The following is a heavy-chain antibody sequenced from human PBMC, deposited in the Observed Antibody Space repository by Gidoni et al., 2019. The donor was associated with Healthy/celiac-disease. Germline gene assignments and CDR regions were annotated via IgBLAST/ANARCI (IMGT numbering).Heavy chain of an antibody. CDR2: IYYSGST. D-gene: IGHD2-2*01. Sequence: QVQLQESGPGLVKLSETLSLTCTVSGGSISSYYWSWIRQPPGKGLEWIGYIYYSGSTNYNPSLKSRVTISVDTSKNQFSLKLSSVTAADTAVYYCARVSPSSYCSSTSCYHYYYGMDVWGQGTTVTVSS. V-gene: IGHV4-59*01. J-gene: IGHJ6*02. CDR3: ARVSPSSYCSSTSCYHYYYGMDV. CDR1: GGSISSYY.